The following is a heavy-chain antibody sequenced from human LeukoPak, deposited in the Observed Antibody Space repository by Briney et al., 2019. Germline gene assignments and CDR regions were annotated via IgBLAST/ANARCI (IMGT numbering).Heavy chain of an antibody. Sequence: PSETLSLTCAVSGGSISTNNWWTWVRQPPGKGLEWIGEIHHSGSTDYNPSLKSRVTISVDTSKNQFSLKVSSVTAADTAVYYCARVFRGYYFDYWGQGTLVTVSS. J-gene: IGHJ4*02. CDR3: ARVFRGYYFDY. CDR2: IHHSGST. V-gene: IGHV4-4*02. CDR1: GGSISTNNW. D-gene: IGHD3-10*01.